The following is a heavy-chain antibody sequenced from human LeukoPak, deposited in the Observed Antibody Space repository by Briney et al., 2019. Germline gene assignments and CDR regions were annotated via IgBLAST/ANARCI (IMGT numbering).Heavy chain of an antibody. CDR2: IYYTGNT. Sequence: SETLSLTCTFSGGSMSSYYWSWIRQPPGKGLEWIGYIYYTGNTNYNPSLKSRVTISVDTSKNQFSLKLSSVTAADTAVYYCARDGTDYYDSSAPIVRGAFDIWGQGTMVTVSS. CDR3: ARDGTDYYDSSAPIVRGAFDI. V-gene: IGHV4-59*12. D-gene: IGHD3-22*01. J-gene: IGHJ3*02. CDR1: GGSMSSYY.